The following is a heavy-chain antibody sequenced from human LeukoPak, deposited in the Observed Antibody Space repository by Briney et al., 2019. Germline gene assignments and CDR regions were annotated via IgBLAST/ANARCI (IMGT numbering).Heavy chain of an antibody. CDR3: ARHGVVTWFDP. CDR1: GGSFSDYS. Sequence: SETLSLTCAVYGGSFSDYSWSWLRQTPEKGLEWIGEVNHSGSTNYNPSLKSRVIMSVDTSKNQFSVKLRSVTAADTAVYYCARHGVVTWFDPWGQGTLVTVS. CDR2: VNHSGST. V-gene: IGHV4-34*01. D-gene: IGHD3-16*01. J-gene: IGHJ5*02.